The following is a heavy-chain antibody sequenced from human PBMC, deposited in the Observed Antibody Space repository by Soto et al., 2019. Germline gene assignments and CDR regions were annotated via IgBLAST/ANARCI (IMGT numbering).Heavy chain of an antibody. V-gene: IGHV3-21*02. CDR3: VSGSDALDI. CDR1: GIFFSTYN. Sequence: EGQLVESGGGLVKPGGSLRLSCAASGIFFSTYNMNWVRQAPGKGLEWVSSVSSSTYYTYYADSVKGRFTISRDNAQEELYLQMNSLRAEDTGVYFCVSGSDALDIWGQGTVVTVSS. J-gene: IGHJ3*02. CDR2: VSSSTYYT.